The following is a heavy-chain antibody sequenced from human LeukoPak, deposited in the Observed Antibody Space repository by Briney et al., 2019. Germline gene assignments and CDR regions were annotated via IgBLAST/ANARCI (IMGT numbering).Heavy chain of an antibody. CDR3: ARLVGSWYTGSY. CDR2: IYYSGST. J-gene: IGHJ4*02. Sequence: SETLSLTCTVSGGSISSSSYYWGWIRQPPGKGLEWIGSIYYSGSTYYNPSLKSRVTISVDTSKNQFSLKLSSVTAADTAVYYCARLVGSWYTGSYWGQGTLVTVSS. D-gene: IGHD6-13*01. V-gene: IGHV4-39*07. CDR1: GGSISSSSYY.